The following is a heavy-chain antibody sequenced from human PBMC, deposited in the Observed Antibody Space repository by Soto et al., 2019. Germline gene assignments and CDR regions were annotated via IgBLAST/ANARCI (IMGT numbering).Heavy chain of an antibody. CDR3: ARFDFGDYRGLDY. V-gene: IGHV4-59*08. Sequence: QVHLQESGPGLVKPSETLSLTCTVSSGSISGYYWSWIRQPPGKGLECIGYISYIGNTHYNPSLMSRFTISIDTSKNQFSLKVTSVTAADTAVYYCARFDFGDYRGLDYWGQGTLVTVSS. CDR2: ISYIGNT. D-gene: IGHD4-17*01. CDR1: SGSISGYY. J-gene: IGHJ4*02.